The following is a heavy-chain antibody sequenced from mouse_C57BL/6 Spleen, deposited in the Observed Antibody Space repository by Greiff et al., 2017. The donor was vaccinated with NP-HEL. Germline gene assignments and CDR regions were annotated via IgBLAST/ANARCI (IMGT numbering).Heavy chain of an antibody. J-gene: IGHJ3*01. CDR1: GYTFTSYW. CDR2: IDPSDSYT. D-gene: IGHD1-1*01. CDR3: ARSVTTVVATPFAY. V-gene: IGHV1-69*01. Sequence: QVQLQQPGAELVMPGASVKLSCKASGYTFTSYWMHWVKQRPGQGLEWIGEIDPSDSYTNYNQKFKGKSTLTVDKSSSTAYMQLSSLTSEDSAVYYCARSVTTVVATPFAYWGQGTLVTVSA.